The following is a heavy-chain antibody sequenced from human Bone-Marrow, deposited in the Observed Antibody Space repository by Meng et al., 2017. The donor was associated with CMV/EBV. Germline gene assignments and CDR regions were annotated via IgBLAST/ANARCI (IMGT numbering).Heavy chain of an antibody. CDR3: ARDLRGTAATGTYFDY. D-gene: IGHD1-1*01. J-gene: IGHJ4*02. CDR2: IKESGRET. V-gene: IGHV3-7*01. Sequence: GESLKISCAASGFTFSDSWMGWVRQAPGKGLEWVASIKESGRETHYVGSVRGRFTTSRDNAKNALYLQMNSLRAEDSAVYYCARDLRGTAATGTYFDYWGQGTLVTVSS. CDR1: GFTFSDSW.